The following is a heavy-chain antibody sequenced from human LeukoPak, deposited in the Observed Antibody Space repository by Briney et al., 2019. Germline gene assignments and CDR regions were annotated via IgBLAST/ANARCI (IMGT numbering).Heavy chain of an antibody. CDR3: ARLGASGYYFDS. D-gene: IGHD1-14*01. V-gene: IGHV3-21*01. Sequence: GGSLRLSCEASGFVFSTYTMNWVRQAPGKGLEWVSSIFSTGNYIYSAESLRGRFTISRGNARNSLFLQMNSLRAEDTAVYFCARLGASGYYFDSWGQGTLVTVSS. J-gene: IGHJ4*02. CDR2: IFSTGNYI. CDR1: GFVFSTYT.